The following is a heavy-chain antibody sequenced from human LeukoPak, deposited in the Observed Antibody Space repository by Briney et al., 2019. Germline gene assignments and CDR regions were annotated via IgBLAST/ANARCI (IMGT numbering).Heavy chain of an antibody. CDR3: ASAVDDSSGYLYFDY. D-gene: IGHD3-22*01. V-gene: IGHV3-21*01. J-gene: IGHJ4*02. CDR2: ISSSSSYI. Sequence: PGGSLRLSCAASGFTFSSYSMNWVRQAPGKGLEWVSSISSSSSYIYYADSVKGRFTISRDNAKNSLYLQMNSLRAEDTAVYYCASAVDDSSGYLYFDYWGQGTLVTVSS. CDR1: GFTFSSYS.